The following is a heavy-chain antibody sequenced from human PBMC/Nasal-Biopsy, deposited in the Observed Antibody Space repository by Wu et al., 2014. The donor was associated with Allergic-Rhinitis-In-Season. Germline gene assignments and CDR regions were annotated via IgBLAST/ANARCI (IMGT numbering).Heavy chain of an antibody. CDR1: GGSISRGSYY. V-gene: IGHV4-61*02. CDR2: IYPSGST. CDR3: ARGAGGNDFLGLHYGMDV. D-gene: IGHD5-12*01. Sequence: TLSLTCTVSGGSISRGSYYWNWIRLPAGKGLEWIGRIYPSGSTNYNPSLNSRVTISVDTSKNQFSLKLTSVTAADTAVYYCARGAGGNDFLGLHYGMDVWGQGTTVSVSS. J-gene: IGHJ6*02.